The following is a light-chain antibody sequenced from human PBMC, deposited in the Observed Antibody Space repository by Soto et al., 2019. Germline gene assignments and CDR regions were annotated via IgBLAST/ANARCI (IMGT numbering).Light chain of an antibody. J-gene: IGKJ4*01. CDR1: QILSDNH. CDR2: DTS. V-gene: IGKV3-20*01. Sequence: EIVLTQSPGTLSSFPGERATLSCRASQILSDNHLAWYQQKPGQAPRLLIYDTSSRATGVPDRFSGSGSGTDFTRTISRLEPEDFAVYYCQKWGYSFGGGTKVEI. CDR3: QKWGYS.